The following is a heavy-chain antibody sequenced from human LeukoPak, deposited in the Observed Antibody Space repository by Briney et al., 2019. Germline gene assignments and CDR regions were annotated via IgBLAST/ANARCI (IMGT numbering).Heavy chain of an antibody. J-gene: IGHJ6*02. Sequence: GGSLRLSCAASGFTLSNYWMHWVRQAPGEGLVWVSRINSDGSSTSHADSVKGRFTISRDNAKSTLYLQMNSLRSEDTAVYYCARGPQRGAAANYYGMDVWGRGTTVTVSS. CDR3: ARGPQRGAAANYYGMDV. CDR1: GFTLSNYW. V-gene: IGHV3-74*01. D-gene: IGHD6-25*01. CDR2: INSDGSST.